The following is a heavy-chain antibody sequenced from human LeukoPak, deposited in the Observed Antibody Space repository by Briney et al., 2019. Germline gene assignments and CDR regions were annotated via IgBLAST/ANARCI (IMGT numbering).Heavy chain of an antibody. V-gene: IGHV1-69*13. CDR2: IIPIFGTA. CDR3: ARVLWNGDYPRFDY. CDR1: GGTFSSYA. D-gene: IGHD4-17*01. Sequence: SVKVSCKASGGTFSSYAISWVRQAPGQGLEWMGGIIPIFGTANYAQKFQGRVTITADESTSTAYMELSSLRAEDTAVYYCARVLWNGDYPRFDYWGQGTLVTVSS. J-gene: IGHJ4*02.